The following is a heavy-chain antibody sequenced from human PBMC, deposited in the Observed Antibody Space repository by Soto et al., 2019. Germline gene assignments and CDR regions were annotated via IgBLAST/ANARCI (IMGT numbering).Heavy chain of an antibody. CDR1: EGYIVNRSD. V-gene: IGHV4-39*01. D-gene: IGHD2-2*01. J-gene: IGHJ5*02. CDR2: IYQSGST. CDR3: ARHEGRYCSSTSCYVLGWFDP. Sequence: TVAEGYIVNRSDWGWIQQPPGKGLEWIGSIYQSGSTYYNPSLKSRVTISVDTSKNQFSLKLSSVTAADTAVYYCARHEGRYCSSTSCYVLGWFDPCGQGTLVT.